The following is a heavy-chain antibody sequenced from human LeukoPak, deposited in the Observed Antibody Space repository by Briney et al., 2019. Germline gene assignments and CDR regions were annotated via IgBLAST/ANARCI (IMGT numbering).Heavy chain of an antibody. V-gene: IGHV3-7*01. CDR1: GFTLSTYW. J-gene: IGHJ4*02. CDR3: AAGDYFDY. CDR2: IKQDGTDK. Sequence: GGSLRLSCEASGFTLSTYWMTWVRQAPGKGLEWVANIKQDGTDKYYVDSVRGRFTISRDNAKNSVYLQMNSLRAEDTAAYYCAAGDYFDYWGQGILVAVSS. D-gene: IGHD7-27*01.